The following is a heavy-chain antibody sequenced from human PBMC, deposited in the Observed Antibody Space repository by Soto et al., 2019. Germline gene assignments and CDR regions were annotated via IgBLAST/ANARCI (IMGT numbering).Heavy chain of an antibody. Sequence: QVQLVQSGPEVRKPGASVTVSCEAYDYIFTSYGITWVRQAPGQGLEWMGWITAYNGNTNYAQKFQDRITMTADTSTSTAYMELRSLRSDDTAVYYCARGGVGASALHFDYWGQGTLVTVSS. CDR3: ARGGVGASALHFDY. V-gene: IGHV1-18*01. CDR1: DYIFTSYG. J-gene: IGHJ4*02. D-gene: IGHD1-26*01. CDR2: ITAYNGNT.